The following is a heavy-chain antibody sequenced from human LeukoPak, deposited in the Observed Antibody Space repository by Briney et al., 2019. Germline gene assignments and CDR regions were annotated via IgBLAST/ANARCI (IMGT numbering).Heavy chain of an antibody. D-gene: IGHD6-13*01. CDR2: ISAYNGNT. CDR1: GYTFTGYY. V-gene: IGHV1-18*04. Sequence: ASVKVSCKASGYTFTGYYMHWVRQAPGQGLEWMGWISAYNGNTNYAQKLQGRVTMTTDTSTSTAYMELRSLRSDDTAVYYCARSYSSSWYEARYYYMDVWGKGTTVTVSS. J-gene: IGHJ6*03. CDR3: ARSYSSSWYEARYYYMDV.